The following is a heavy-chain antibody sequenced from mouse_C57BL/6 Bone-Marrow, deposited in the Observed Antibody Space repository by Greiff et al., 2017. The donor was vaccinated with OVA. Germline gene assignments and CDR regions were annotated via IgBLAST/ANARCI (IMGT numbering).Heavy chain of an antibody. CDR2: ISSGSSTI. D-gene: IGHD2-4*01. Sequence: EVKVVESGGGLVKPGGSLKLSCAASGFTFSDYGMHWVRQAPEKGLEWVAYISSGSSTIYYADTVKGRFTISRDNAKNTLFLQMTSLRSEDTAMYYCARLIYYDYDDAMDYWGQGTSVTVSS. J-gene: IGHJ4*01. V-gene: IGHV5-17*01. CDR3: ARLIYYDYDDAMDY. CDR1: GFTFSDYG.